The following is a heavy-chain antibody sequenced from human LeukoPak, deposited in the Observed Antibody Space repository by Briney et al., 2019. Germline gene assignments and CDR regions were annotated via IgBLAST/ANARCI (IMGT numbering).Heavy chain of an antibody. V-gene: IGHV1-2*02. CDR2: INSNSGGT. CDR1: GYTXTGYY. D-gene: IGHD2-15*01. Sequence: ASVKVSCKASGYTXTGYYIHGVRQAPGQGLEWMGWINSNSGGTNYAQKFQGRVTMTRDTSISTAYMELSRLRSDDTAVYYCARDSDYCSGGSCYVFFPGYFQHWGQGTLVTVSS. CDR3: ARDSDYCSGGSCYVFFPGYFQH. J-gene: IGHJ1*01.